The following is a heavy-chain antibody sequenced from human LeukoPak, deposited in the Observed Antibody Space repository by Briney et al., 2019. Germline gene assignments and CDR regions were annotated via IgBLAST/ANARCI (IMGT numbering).Heavy chain of an antibody. Sequence: GRSLRLSCAASGFTFISYAMHWVRQAPGKGLDWAAVISYDGSNKYYADSVKGRFTISRDNSKNTLYLQMNSLRAEDTAVYYCAREEGSGWYSWFDPWGQGTLVTVSS. CDR2: ISYDGSNK. D-gene: IGHD6-19*01. V-gene: IGHV3-30-3*01. J-gene: IGHJ5*02. CDR1: GFTFISYA. CDR3: AREEGSGWYSWFDP.